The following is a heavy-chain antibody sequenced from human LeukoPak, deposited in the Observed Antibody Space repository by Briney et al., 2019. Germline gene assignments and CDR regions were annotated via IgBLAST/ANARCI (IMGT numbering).Heavy chain of an antibody. CDR1: GYSISSGYY. Sequence: SETLSLTCTVSGYSISSGYYWGWIRQPPGKGLEWIGSIYHSGSTYYNPSLNSRVTISVDTSKNQFSLKLSSVTAADTAVYYCARARYCSGGSCYSGFDYWGQGTLVTVSS. V-gene: IGHV4-38-2*02. CDR2: IYHSGST. D-gene: IGHD2-15*01. J-gene: IGHJ4*02. CDR3: ARARYCSGGSCYSGFDY.